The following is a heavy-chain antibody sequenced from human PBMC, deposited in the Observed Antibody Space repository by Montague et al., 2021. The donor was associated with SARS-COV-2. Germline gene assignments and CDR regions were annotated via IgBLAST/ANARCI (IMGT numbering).Heavy chain of an antibody. CDR1: GGSISSYY. CDR2: IYYSGST. J-gene: IGHJ3*02. CDR3: ARGSGWMWYSFDI. V-gene: IGHV4-59*12. Sequence: SETLSLTCTVSGGSISSYYWSWIRQPPGKGLEWIGYIYYSGSTNYNPSLKSRVTISLDNSKNQFSLKLSSVTAADTAVYYCARGSGWMWYSFDIWGQGAMVTVSS. D-gene: IGHD6-19*01.